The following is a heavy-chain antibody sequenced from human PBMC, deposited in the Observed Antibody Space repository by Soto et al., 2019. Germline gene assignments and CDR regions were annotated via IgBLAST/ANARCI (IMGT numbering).Heavy chain of an antibody. CDR2: IKGRTDGGTT. Sequence: SGGSLRLSCAASGFTFTYAWMNWVRQAPGKGLEWVGHIKGRTDGGTTDYAAPVKGRFSISRDDSKNMLYLQMNSLKTEDTAVYFCRVFVPSAGTDYWGQGTLVTVSS. CDR1: GFTFTYAW. V-gene: IGHV3-15*07. CDR3: RVFVPSAGTDY. D-gene: IGHD6-13*01. J-gene: IGHJ4*02.